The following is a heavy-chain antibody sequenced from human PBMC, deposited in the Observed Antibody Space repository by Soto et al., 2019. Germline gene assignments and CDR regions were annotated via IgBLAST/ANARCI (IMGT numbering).Heavy chain of an antibody. J-gene: IGHJ4*02. CDR2: IHAYNGNR. D-gene: IGHD3-16*01. Sequence: QVQLVQSGAEVKKPGASVKVSCKASGYTFTNYGISWVRQAPGQGLEWMGWIHAYNGNRKYAQALQGRSTMTTDTSTSTAYMKLRSLRSEDTAVYYCARDWFGVDYWGQGTLVTVSS. V-gene: IGHV1-18*01. CDR1: GYTFTNYG. CDR3: ARDWFGVDY.